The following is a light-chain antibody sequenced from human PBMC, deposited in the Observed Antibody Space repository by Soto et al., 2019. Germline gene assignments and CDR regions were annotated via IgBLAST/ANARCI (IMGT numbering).Light chain of an antibody. CDR3: HQRSNWPLT. J-gene: IGKJ4*01. CDR1: QSVTKY. V-gene: IGKV3-11*01. Sequence: ENVLTQSPATLSLSPGERATLSCRASQSVTKYLAWYQQKPGQALRLLIYDVSKRATGIPARFSGSGSETDFTLTISSLEPGDFAVYYCHQRSNWPLTFGGGTKLEIK. CDR2: DVS.